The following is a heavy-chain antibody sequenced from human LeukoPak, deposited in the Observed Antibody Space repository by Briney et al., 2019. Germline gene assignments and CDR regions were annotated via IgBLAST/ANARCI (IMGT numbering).Heavy chain of an antibody. CDR3: AREPGGSGFDY. V-gene: IGHV1-46*01. D-gene: IGHD1-1*01. J-gene: IGHJ4*02. CDR1: VYTFTIYY. CDR2: INPSGGST. Sequence: ASVKVSCKASVYTFTIYYMHWVRQAPRQGVEWMGIINPSGGSTSYAQKFQGRVTMTRDTSTSTVYMELSSLRSEDTAVYYCAREPGGSGFDYWGQGTLVTVSS.